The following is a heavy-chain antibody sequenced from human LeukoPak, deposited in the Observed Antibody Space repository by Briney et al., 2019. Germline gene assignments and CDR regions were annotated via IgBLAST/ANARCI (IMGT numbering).Heavy chain of an antibody. CDR2: IYYSGST. Sequence: SETLSLTCTVSGGSISSSSYYWGWIRQPPGKGLEWIGSIYYSGSTYYNPSLKSRVTISVDTSKNQFSLKLSSVTAADTAVYYCASRLELRGLGYWGQGTLVTVSS. D-gene: IGHD1-7*01. CDR3: ASRLELRGLGY. CDR1: GGSISSSSYY. V-gene: IGHV4-39*07. J-gene: IGHJ4*02.